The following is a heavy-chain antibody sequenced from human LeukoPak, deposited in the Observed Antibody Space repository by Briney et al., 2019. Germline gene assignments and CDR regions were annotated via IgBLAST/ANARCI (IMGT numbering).Heavy chain of an antibody. CDR2: IWYDGSNK. CDR1: GFTFSSYG. V-gene: IGHV3-33*01. Sequence: PGRSLRLSCAASGFTFSSYGMHWVRQAPGKGLEWVAVIWYDGSNKHYADSVKGRFTISRDNSKNTLYLQMNSLRAEDTAVYYCARDFCSGGSCYSGLSDPWGQGTLVTVSS. J-gene: IGHJ5*02. D-gene: IGHD2-15*01. CDR3: ARDFCSGGSCYSGLSDP.